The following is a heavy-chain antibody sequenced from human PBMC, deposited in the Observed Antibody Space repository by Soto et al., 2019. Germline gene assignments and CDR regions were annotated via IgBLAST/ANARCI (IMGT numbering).Heavy chain of an antibody. Sequence: EVQLVESGGGLVKPGGSLRLSCAASGFTFSNAWITWVRQAPGKGLEWVGRINRTTDGGTTDFAAPGKGSFAISRDDSKNMVYLQMTSLKTDPTGIYCYTTDSYSAKIVVRSDYWGHGTLVNVTS. J-gene: IGHJ4*01. V-gene: IGHV3-15*07. CDR1: GFTFSNAW. CDR3: TTDSYSAKIVVRSDY. D-gene: IGHD3-22*01. CDR2: INRTTDGGTT.